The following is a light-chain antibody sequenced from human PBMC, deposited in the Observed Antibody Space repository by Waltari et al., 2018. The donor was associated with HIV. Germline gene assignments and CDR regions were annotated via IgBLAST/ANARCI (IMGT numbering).Light chain of an antibody. CDR3: CSYTGSSTRRPYV. CDR1: SSVVGSYNL. V-gene: IGLV2-23*01. Sequence: QSALTQPAPVSWSPGQSITISSSGTSSVVGSYNLVSWYQQHPGKAHNVMIYEGSKRPSGVSNRFSSSKSGNTASLTISGLQAEDEADDYCCSYTGSSTRRPYVFGTGTKVTVL. J-gene: IGLJ1*01. CDR2: EGS.